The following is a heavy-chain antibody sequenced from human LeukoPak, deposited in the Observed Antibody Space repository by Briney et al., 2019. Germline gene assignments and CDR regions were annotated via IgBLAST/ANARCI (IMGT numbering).Heavy chain of an antibody. V-gene: IGHV3-21*01. CDR2: ISSSSSYI. CDR1: GFTFSSYS. Sequence: GGSLRLSCAASGFTFSSYSMNWVRQAPGKGLEWVSSISSSSSYIYYADSVKGRFTISRDNAKNSLYLQMNSLRAEDTAVYYCARSYGDYVDCLDYWGQGTLVTVSS. D-gene: IGHD4-17*01. J-gene: IGHJ4*02. CDR3: ARSYGDYVDCLDY.